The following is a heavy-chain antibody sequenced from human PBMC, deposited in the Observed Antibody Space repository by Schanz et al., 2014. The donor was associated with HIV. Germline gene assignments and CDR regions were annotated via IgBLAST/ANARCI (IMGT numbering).Heavy chain of an antibody. J-gene: IGHJ6*02. Sequence: EVQLVESGGGLVQPGRSLRLSCAASGFTFDDYAMHWVRQAPGKGLEWVSGISWNSGSIGYADSVKGRFTISRDNSKNTLYLQMNSLRAEDTAVYFCAKDSRLEWLNPYNYYGMDVWGQGTTVTVS. CDR1: GFTFDDYA. D-gene: IGHD3-3*01. CDR2: ISWNSGSI. V-gene: IGHV3-9*01. CDR3: AKDSRLEWLNPYNYYGMDV.